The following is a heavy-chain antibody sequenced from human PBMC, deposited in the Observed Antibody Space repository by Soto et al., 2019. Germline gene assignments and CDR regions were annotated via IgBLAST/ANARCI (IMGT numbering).Heavy chain of an antibody. CDR2: ISHDGNKE. V-gene: IGHV3-30*03. CDR1: GFTFSNYG. D-gene: IGHD2-21*01. Sequence: QLVESGGDVVQPGRSLRLSCAASGFTFSNYGIHWVRQAPGKGLEWVAVISHDGNKEYYADSVKGRFTVSRDNSKKTVYXXXXXXXXXDXXXXXXXXXXXSXXXLWGFDHWGPGTLVTVSS. J-gene: IGHJ4*02. CDR3: XXXXXSXXXLWGFDH.